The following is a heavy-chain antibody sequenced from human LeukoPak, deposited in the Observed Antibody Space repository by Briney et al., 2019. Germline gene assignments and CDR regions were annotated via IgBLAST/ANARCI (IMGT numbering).Heavy chain of an antibody. CDR1: SGSISSYY. CDR3: ARSTYGSGAYLYFDL. D-gene: IGHD3-10*01. Sequence: KPSENLSLNCTVSSGSISSYYWSWIRQPPGKGLEWIRYIYYSGSTNYNPSLKSRVTISVDTSKNQFSLKLSSVTAADTAVYYCARSTYGSGAYLYFDLWGRGTLVTVSS. J-gene: IGHJ2*01. CDR2: IYYSGST. V-gene: IGHV4-59*01.